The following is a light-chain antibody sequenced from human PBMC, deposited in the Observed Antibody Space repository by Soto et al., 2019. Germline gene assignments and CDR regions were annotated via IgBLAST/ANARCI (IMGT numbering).Light chain of an antibody. J-gene: IGLJ2*01. CDR3: AAWDGSLNNVL. Sequence: QAVVTQPPSASLTPGQRVTISCSGSGSSIGTNTVNWYRQLPGTAPKRLIYGDNQRPSGVPDRFSGSKSGTSASLAISGLQSEDEADYYCAAWDGSLNNVLFGGGTKLTVL. V-gene: IGLV1-44*01. CDR2: GDN. CDR1: GSSIGTNT.